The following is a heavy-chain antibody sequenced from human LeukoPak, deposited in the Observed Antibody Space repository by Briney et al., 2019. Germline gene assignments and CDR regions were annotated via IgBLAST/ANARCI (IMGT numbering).Heavy chain of an antibody. D-gene: IGHD3-9*01. Sequence: SETLSLTCTVYGGSFSGYYWSWIRQAPGKGLEWIGEINNTGGTNYNASLKSRVTISADTSKNQFSLKLSSVTAADTAVYYCARANDILTGRNLDAFDIWGQGTMVTVSS. V-gene: IGHV4-34*01. CDR3: ARANDILTGRNLDAFDI. J-gene: IGHJ3*02. CDR1: GGSFSGYY. CDR2: INNTGGT.